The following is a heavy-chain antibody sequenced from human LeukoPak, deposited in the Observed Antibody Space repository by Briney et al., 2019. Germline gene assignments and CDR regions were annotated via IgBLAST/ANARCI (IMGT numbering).Heavy chain of an antibody. Sequence: GRSLRLSCAPSGFTFSNYAIHWVRQAPGKGLEWVAVVSYDGSNKYYADSVKGRFTISRDNSKNTLYLQVNSLRAEDTAVYYCARAAEWELHYFDYWGQGTLVTVSS. V-gene: IGHV3-30-3*01. J-gene: IGHJ4*02. CDR3: ARAAEWELHYFDY. CDR1: GFTFSNYA. D-gene: IGHD1-26*01. CDR2: VSYDGSNK.